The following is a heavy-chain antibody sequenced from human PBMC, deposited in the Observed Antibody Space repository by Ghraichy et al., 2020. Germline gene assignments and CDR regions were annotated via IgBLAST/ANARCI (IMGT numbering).Heavy chain of an antibody. CDR2: IYYSGST. D-gene: IGHD7-27*01. CDR3: ASRPVTGDGFDY. CDR1: GGSISSSSYY. J-gene: IGHJ4*02. Sequence: SQTLSLTCTVSGGSISSSSYYWGWIRQPPGKGLEWIGSIYYSGSTYYNPSLKSRVTISVDTSKNQFSLKLSSVTAADTAVYYCASRPVTGDGFDYWGQGTLVTVSS. V-gene: IGHV4-39*01.